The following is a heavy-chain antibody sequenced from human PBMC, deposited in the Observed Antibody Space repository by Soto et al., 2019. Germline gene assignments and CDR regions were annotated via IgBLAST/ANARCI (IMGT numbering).Heavy chain of an antibody. J-gene: IGHJ4*02. CDR1: GDSISTYY. Sequence: SETLSLTCTVSGDSISTYYWGWMRQSPGKELEWIGYVYYTGSTNYNPSLKSRVTISVDRSKNQFSLKLTSANAADTAVYYCARGRTVRNYADDSSDYFYFFDYWGQGTQVTVSS. CDR2: VYYTGST. CDR3: ARGRTVRNYADDSSDYFYFFDY. V-gene: IGHV4-59*01. D-gene: IGHD3-22*01.